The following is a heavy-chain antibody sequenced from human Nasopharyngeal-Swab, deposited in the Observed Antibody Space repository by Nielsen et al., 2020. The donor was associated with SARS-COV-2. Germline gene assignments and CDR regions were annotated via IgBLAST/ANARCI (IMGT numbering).Heavy chain of an antibody. D-gene: IGHD4-11*01. V-gene: IGHV4-31*03. CDR1: GGSISSGGYY. J-gene: IGHJ2*01. CDR2: IYYSGST. CDR3: ARGNTRYFDL. Sequence: SETLSLTCTVSGGSISSGGYYWSWIRQPPGKGLEWIGYIYYSGSTYYNPSLKSRVTISVDTSKNQFSLKLSSVTAADTAVYYCARGNTRYFDLWGRGTLVTVSS.